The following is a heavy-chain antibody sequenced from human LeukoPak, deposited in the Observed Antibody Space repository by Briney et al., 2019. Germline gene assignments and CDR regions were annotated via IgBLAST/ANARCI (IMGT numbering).Heavy chain of an antibody. CDR1: GFIVSSNH. CDR3: ALDIVVVVAATADAFDI. V-gene: IGHV3-21*01. D-gene: IGHD2-15*01. Sequence: GGSLRHSCAASGFIVSSNHSNWVRQAPGKGLEWVSSISSSSSYIYYADSVKGRFTISRDNAKNSLYLQMNSLRAEDTAVYYCALDIVVVVAATADAFDIWGQGTMVTVSS. J-gene: IGHJ3*02. CDR2: ISSSSSYI.